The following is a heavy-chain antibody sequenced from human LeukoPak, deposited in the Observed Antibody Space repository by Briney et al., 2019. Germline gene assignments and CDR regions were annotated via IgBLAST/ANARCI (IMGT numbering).Heavy chain of an antibody. D-gene: IGHD3-16*01. J-gene: IGHJ3*01. CDR3: ARRFRTGGDLHHDAYDV. V-gene: IGHV4-59*12. CDR2: VYYIGKP. Sequence: PSETLSLTCSVSGGSISDYFWGWIRQPPGKGLEWIGHVYYIGKPTCSPSLESRVSISVDTSKNQFSLELTSVPAADTAVYYCARRFRTGGDLHHDAYDVWGQGTVVTVSS. CDR1: GGSISDYF.